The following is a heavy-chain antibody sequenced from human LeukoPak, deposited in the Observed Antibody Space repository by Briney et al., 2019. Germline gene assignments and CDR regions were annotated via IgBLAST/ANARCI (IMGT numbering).Heavy chain of an antibody. D-gene: IGHD3-22*01. CDR1: GGSISSGGYY. Sequence: SETLSLTCTVSGGSISSGGYYWSWIRQHPGKGLEWIGYIYYSGSTYNNPSLKSRVTISVDTSKNQFSLKLSSVTAADTAVYYCARGQYYYDSSGNRKYYFDYWGQGTLVTVSS. CDR2: IYYSGST. J-gene: IGHJ4*02. CDR3: ARGQYYYDSSGNRKYYFDY. V-gene: IGHV4-31*03.